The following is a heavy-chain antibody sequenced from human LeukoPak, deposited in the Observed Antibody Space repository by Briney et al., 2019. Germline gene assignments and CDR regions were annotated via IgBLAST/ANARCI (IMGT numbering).Heavy chain of an antibody. V-gene: IGHV5-51*01. CDR2: IYPGDSDT. CDR3: ARQGVVTDLHDPFDY. J-gene: IGHJ4*02. CDR1: GYSFTSYW. D-gene: IGHD2-21*02. Sequence: GESLKISCKGSGYSFTSYWIGWVRQMPGKGLEWMGIIYPGDSDTRYSPSFQGQVTISADKSISTAYLQWSSLKASDTAMYYCARQGVVTDLHDPFDYWGQGTLVTVSS.